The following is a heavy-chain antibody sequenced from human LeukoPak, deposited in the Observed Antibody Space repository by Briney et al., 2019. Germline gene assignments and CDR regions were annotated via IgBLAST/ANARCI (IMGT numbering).Heavy chain of an antibody. J-gene: IGHJ4*02. CDR3: AKEGATTGDFDY. CDR1: GFTFSNYW. Sequence: PGGSLRLSCAASGFTFSNYWMTWVRQAPGKGLEWVASIKQDGSEKSYVDSVKGRFTISRDNSKNTLYLQMNSLRAEDTAVYYCAKEGATTGDFDYWGQGTLVTVSS. D-gene: IGHD1-26*01. V-gene: IGHV3-7*03. CDR2: IKQDGSEK.